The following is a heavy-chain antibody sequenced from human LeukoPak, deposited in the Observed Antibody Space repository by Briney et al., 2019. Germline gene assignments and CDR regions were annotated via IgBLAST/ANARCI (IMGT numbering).Heavy chain of an antibody. CDR3: AKHKGAGSRYSYSMDV. CDR1: GFTFVTFA. V-gene: IGHV3-23*01. J-gene: IGHJ6*03. D-gene: IGHD6-13*01. Sequence: GGSLRLSCAASGFTFVTFAMGWVRQAPGKGLEWVSTISGSGGGAYYADSVKGRFTISRDNSKNTLYLQMNSPRAEDTAVYYCAKHKGAGSRYSYSMDVWGKGATVTVSS. CDR2: ISGSGGGA.